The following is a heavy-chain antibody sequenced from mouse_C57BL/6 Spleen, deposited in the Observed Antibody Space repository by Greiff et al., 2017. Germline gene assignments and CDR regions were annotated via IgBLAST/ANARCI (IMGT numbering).Heavy chain of an antibody. D-gene: IGHD2-4*01. J-gene: IGHJ3*01. V-gene: IGHV1-9*01. CDR2: ILSGSGCT. Sequence: QVQLQQSGAELMKPGASAKLSCKANGYTFTGYWIERVKQRPGHGLEWIGEILSGSGCTNYNEKFKGKATFTADTSSNTAYMQLSSLTTDDSAIYYYARPIYYDYDGGFAYWGQGTLVTVSA. CDR3: ARPIYYDYDGGFAY. CDR1: GYTFTGYW.